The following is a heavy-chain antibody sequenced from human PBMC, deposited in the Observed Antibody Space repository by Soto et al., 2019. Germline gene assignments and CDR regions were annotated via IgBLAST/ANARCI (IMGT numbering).Heavy chain of an antibody. D-gene: IGHD2-8*01. J-gene: IGHJ5*02. CDR2: IYHTGDT. CDR3: ARDTNSLDL. V-gene: IGHV4-38-2*02. Sequence: SETLSFTCVVSSYSISSGFFWAWIRQPPGKGLEWVGSIYHTGDTHYNPSLRSQVSMSVDTSKNHFSLRLTYLTAADTAVYFCARDTNSLDLWGRGILVTAPQ. CDR1: SYSISSGFF.